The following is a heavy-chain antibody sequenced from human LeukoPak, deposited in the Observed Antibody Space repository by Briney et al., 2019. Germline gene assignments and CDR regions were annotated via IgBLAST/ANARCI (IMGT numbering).Heavy chain of an antibody. CDR3: ARGDSCPTY. CDR2: INSGGTTI. J-gene: IGHJ4*02. CDR1: GFTFSSYE. D-gene: IGHD2-15*01. Sequence: GGSLRLSCAASGFTFSSYEMNWVRQAPGRGLEWVSYINSGGTTIYYADSVKGRFTISRDNAKHSLYLQMNSLRAEDTAVYYCARGDSCPTYWGQGTLVTVSS. V-gene: IGHV3-48*03.